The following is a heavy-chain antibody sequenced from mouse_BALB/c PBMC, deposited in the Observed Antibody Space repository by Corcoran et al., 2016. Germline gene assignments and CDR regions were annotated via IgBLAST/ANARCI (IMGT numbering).Heavy chain of an antibody. J-gene: IGHJ1*01. D-gene: IGHD4-1*01. Sequence: EVQLQQSGAELVKPGASVKLSCTASGFNIKDTYMHWVKQRPEQGLEWIGRIDTANGNTKYDPKCQGKDTITADTSSNTAYLQLSSLTDEDIAAYYCANWDWYFDVWGAGTTVTVSS. CDR3: ANWDWYFDV. V-gene: IGHV14-3*02. CDR1: GFNIKDTY. CDR2: IDTANGNT.